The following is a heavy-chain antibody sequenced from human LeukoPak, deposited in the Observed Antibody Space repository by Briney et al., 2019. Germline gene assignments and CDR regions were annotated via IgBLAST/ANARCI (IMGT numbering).Heavy chain of an antibody. Sequence: SETLSLTCTVSGGSISSYYWSWIRQPAGKGLEWIGRIYTSGSTYYNPSLKSRVTISVDTSKNQFSLKLSSVTAADTAVYYCARGGDQLLHRYYFDYWGQGTLVTVSS. J-gene: IGHJ4*02. CDR1: GGSISSYY. CDR2: IYTSGST. D-gene: IGHD2-2*01. CDR3: ARGGDQLLHRYYFDY. V-gene: IGHV4-4*07.